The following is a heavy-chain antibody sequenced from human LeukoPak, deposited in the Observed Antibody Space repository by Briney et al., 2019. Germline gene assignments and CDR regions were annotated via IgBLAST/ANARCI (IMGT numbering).Heavy chain of an antibody. J-gene: IGHJ5*02. CDR2: IYYSGST. CDR1: GGSISSYY. V-gene: IGHV4-59*01. CDR3: ARGLLVPRNNRFDP. D-gene: IGHD6-6*01. Sequence: SETLSLTCTVSGGSISSYYWSWIRQPPGKGLEWIGYIYYSGSTNYNPSLKSRVTISVDTSKNQFSLKLSSVTAADTAVYYCARGLLVPRNNRFDPWGQGTLVTVSS.